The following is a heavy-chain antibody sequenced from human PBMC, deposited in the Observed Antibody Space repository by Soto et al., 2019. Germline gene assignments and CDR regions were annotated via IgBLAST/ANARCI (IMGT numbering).Heavy chain of an antibody. Sequence: QIHLVQSGAEVRKPGASVRISCQASGYAFTTSAIHWVRQAPEQSLEWMGWINPATGDTKYSQNVRGRVTFALDTSATTAYMDLTSLASHDTAVYFCARAAGRSKLLPYFFDPWGQGTLVNVSS. CDR1: GYAFTTSA. V-gene: IGHV1-3*01. CDR3: ARAAGRSKLLPYFFDP. J-gene: IGHJ5*02. CDR2: INPATGDT. D-gene: IGHD6-13*01.